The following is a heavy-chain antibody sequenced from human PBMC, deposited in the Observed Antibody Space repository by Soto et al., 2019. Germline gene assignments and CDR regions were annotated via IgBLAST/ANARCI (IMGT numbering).Heavy chain of an antibody. D-gene: IGHD6-13*01. J-gene: IGHJ5*02. CDR3: ARVTGIAAAGTHNWFDP. CDR2: ISAYNGNT. V-gene: IGHV1-18*01. CDR1: GYTFTSYG. Sequence: QVQLVQYGAEVKKPGASVKVSCKASGYTFTSYGISWVRQAPGQGREWMGWISAYNGNTNYAQKLQGRVTMTTDTSTSTAYMELRSLRSDDTAVYYCARVTGIAAAGTHNWFDPWGQGTLVTVSS.